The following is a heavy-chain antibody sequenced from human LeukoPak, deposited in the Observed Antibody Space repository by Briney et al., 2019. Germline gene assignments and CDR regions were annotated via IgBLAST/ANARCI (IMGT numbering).Heavy chain of an antibody. V-gene: IGHV3-7*01. Sequence: PGGSLRLSCAASGFTFSSYWMNWVRLAPGKGLEWVATIKEDGSEKYYVDSVKGRFTISRDNAKNSLYLQLNSMRAEDTAVYYCGRRGSYLDYWGQGTLVTVSS. CDR2: IKEDGSEK. D-gene: IGHD1-26*01. CDR3: GRRGSYLDY. J-gene: IGHJ4*02. CDR1: GFTFSSYW.